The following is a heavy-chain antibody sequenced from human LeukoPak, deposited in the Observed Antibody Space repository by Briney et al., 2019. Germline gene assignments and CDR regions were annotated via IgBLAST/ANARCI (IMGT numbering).Heavy chain of an antibody. V-gene: IGHV5-51*01. CDR3: ARPSSDCSGGTCHHYFQY. CDR2: IYPADSDT. Sequence: GESLKISCKGSGYRFTSYWIGWVRQMPGKGLEWMGIIYPADSDTRYSPSFQGQVTISVDKSISTAYLQWSSLKASDTAMYYCARPSSDCSGGTCHHYFQYWGQGTLVTVSS. D-gene: IGHD2-15*01. CDR1: GYRFTSYW. J-gene: IGHJ1*01.